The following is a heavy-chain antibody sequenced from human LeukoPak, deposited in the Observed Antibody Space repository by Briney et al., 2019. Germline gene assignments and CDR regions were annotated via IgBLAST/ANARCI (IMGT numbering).Heavy chain of an antibody. J-gene: IGHJ4*02. D-gene: IGHD6-19*01. V-gene: IGHV3-33*01. Sequence: PGRPLRLSCAASGFTFSSYGMHWVRQAPGKGLEWVAVIWYDGGNKNYADSVKGRFTISRDNSKNTLYLQMNSLRAEDTAVYYCARGVLISSGWSPFGYWGQGTLVTVSS. CDR2: IWYDGGNK. CDR3: ARGVLISSGWSPFGY. CDR1: GFTFSSYG.